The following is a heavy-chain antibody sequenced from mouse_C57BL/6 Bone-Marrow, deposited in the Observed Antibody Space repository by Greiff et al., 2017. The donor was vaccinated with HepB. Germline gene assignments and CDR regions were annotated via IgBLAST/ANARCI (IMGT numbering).Heavy chain of an antibody. CDR2: IHPNSGST. D-gene: IGHD3-2*02. J-gene: IGHJ3*01. CDR1: GYTFTRYW. Sequence: QVQLQQPGAELVKPGASVKLSCKASGYTFTRYWMHWVKQRPGQGLEWIGMIHPNSGSTNYNETFKSKATLTVDKSSSTAYMQLSSLASEDSAVYYCARWMETAQCLAWFAYWGQGTLVTVSA. CDR3: ARWMETAQCLAWFAY. V-gene: IGHV1-64*01.